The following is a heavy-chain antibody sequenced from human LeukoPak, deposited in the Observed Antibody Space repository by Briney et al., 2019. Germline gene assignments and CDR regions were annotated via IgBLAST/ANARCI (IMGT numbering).Heavy chain of an antibody. J-gene: IGHJ3*02. Sequence: ASLKLSCAASGYTFTGYYMHWVRHAPEQGLGRLSWINTIRGGTNYAHKFRGRFTITKDTSKNTSYRKLSGLTSDDTAVYCCARGFCKVIAGAGTPCDAFDIWGQGTMVTVSS. CDR1: GYTFTGYY. CDR3: ARGFCKVIAGAGTPCDAFDI. CDR2: INTIRGGT. V-gene: IGHV1-2*02. D-gene: IGHD6-13*01.